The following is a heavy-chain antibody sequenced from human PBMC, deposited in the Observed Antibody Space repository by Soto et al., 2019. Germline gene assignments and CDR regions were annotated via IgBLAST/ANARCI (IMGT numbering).Heavy chain of an antibody. Sequence: GGSLRLSCVASGFTFSSYSMNWVRQAPGKGLEWVSYISSTSSTIYYADSVKGRFTISRDNAKNSLYLQMNSLRAEDTAVYYCARDHHRYSGYDYVDYWGQGTLVTVSS. J-gene: IGHJ4*02. CDR1: GFTFSSYS. CDR2: ISSTSSTI. CDR3: ARDHHRYSGYDYVDY. V-gene: IGHV3-48*04. D-gene: IGHD5-12*01.